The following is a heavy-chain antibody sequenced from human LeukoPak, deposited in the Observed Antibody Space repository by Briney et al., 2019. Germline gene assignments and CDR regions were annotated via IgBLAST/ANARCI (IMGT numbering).Heavy chain of an antibody. V-gene: IGHV1-18*01. Sequence: GASVKVSCKASGYTFTSYGISWVRQAPGQGLEWMGWISAYNGNTNYAQKLQGRVTMTTDTSTSTAYMELRSLRSDDTAVYYCAGGGGGRGWELLAYNPPPLDYWGQGTLVTVSS. CDR1: GYTFTSYG. D-gene: IGHD1-26*01. CDR3: AGGGGGRGWELLAYNPPPLDY. CDR2: ISAYNGNT. J-gene: IGHJ4*02.